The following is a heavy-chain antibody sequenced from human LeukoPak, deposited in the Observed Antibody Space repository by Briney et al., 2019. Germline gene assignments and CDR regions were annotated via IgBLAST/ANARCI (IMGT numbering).Heavy chain of an antibody. V-gene: IGHV4-31*03. CDR3: ARGPSHYYDSSGYRPNFDY. D-gene: IGHD3-22*01. CDR2: IYYSGST. J-gene: IGHJ4*02. Sequence: PSETLSLTCTVSGGSISSGGYYWSWIRQHPGKGLEWIGYIYYSGSTYYNPSLKSRVTISVDTSKNQFSLKLSSVTAADTAVYYCARGPSHYYDSSGYRPNFDYWGQGTLVTVSS. CDR1: GGSISSGGYY.